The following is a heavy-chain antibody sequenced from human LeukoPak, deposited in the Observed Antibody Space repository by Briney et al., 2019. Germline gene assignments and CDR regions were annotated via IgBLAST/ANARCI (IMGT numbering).Heavy chain of an antibody. Sequence: SETLSLTCGVYGGSFSPYYWTWIRQPPGKGLEWIGEINHGGSTNYSPSLKGRVTISVDTSKNQFSLKLSSVTAADTAVYYCARVTVPNWFDPWGQGTLVTVSS. V-gene: IGHV4-34*01. D-gene: IGHD4-17*01. J-gene: IGHJ5*02. CDR2: INHGGST. CDR3: ARVTVPNWFDP. CDR1: GGSFSPYY.